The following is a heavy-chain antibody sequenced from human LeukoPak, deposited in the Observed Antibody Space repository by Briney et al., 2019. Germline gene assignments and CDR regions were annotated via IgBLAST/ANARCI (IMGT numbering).Heavy chain of an antibody. J-gene: IGHJ4*02. D-gene: IGHD5-24*01. CDR3: ARDPGEMATIEDY. Sequence: ASVKVSCKASGYIFTSYYFHWVRPAGGQELEWMGIINPSGGNTNYAQKFQGRVTMTTDMSTSTVYMELSSLRSEDTAVYYCARDPGEMATIEDYWGQGTLVTVSS. CDR1: GYIFTSYY. CDR2: INPSGGNT. V-gene: IGHV1-46*01.